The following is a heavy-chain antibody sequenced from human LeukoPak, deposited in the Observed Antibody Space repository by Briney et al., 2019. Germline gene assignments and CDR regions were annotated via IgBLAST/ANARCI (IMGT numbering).Heavy chain of an antibody. CDR2: ISSSGSTI. V-gene: IGHV3-48*03. CDR1: GFTFSSYE. CDR3: ARVVTIFGVVIGFDP. D-gene: IGHD3-3*01. Sequence: GGSLRLSCAASGFTFSSYEMNWVRQAPGKGLEWVSYISSSGSTIYYADSVKGRFTISRDNAKNSLYLQMNSPRAEDTAVYYCARVVTIFGVVIGFDPWGQGTLVTVSS. J-gene: IGHJ5*02.